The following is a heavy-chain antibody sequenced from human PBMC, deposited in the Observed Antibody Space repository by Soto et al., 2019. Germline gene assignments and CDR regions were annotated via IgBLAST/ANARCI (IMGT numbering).Heavy chain of an antibody. V-gene: IGHV6-1*01. Sequence: SQTLSLTCAISGDSVSSNRAAWNWIRQSPSRGLEWLGRTYYRSKWYNDYAVSVKSRITINPDTSKNQFSLQLNSVTPEDTAVYYCARAVPDSSGYYYVGYYYYYGMDVWGQGTTVTVSS. D-gene: IGHD3-22*01. CDR3: ARAVPDSSGYYYVGYYYYYGMDV. J-gene: IGHJ6*02. CDR2: TYYRSKWYN. CDR1: GDSVSSNRAA.